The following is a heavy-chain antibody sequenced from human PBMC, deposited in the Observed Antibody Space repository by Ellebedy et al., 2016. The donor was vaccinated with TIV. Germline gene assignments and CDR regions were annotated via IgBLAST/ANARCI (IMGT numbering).Heavy chain of an antibody. D-gene: IGHD3-10*01. V-gene: IGHV4-59*01. J-gene: IGHJ5*02. CDR3: ARDGYGSGSYGWFDP. Sequence: MPSETLSLTCTVSGGSISTYYWSWIRQPPGKGLEWIGHFYPNGNTNYNPSLKSRVTISEDTSKNQFSLKLSSVTAADTAVYYCARDGYGSGSYGWFDPWGQGTLVTVSS. CDR1: GGSISTYY. CDR2: FYPNGNT.